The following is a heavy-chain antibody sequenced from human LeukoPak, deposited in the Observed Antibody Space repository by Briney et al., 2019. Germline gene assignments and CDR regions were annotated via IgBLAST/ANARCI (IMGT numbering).Heavy chain of an antibody. CDR2: IRPNGGST. CDR1: GFTLSSYA. CDR3: AKDAAGSYPDAFDI. J-gene: IGHJ3*02. D-gene: IGHD3-10*01. V-gene: IGHV3-23*01. Sequence: GGSLRLSCAASGFTLSSYAMSWVRQAPGKGLEWVSAIRPNGGSTSYADSVKGRFTISRDNSKNTLYLQMNRLRVEDTAIYYCAKDAAGSYPDAFDIWGQGTMVTVSS.